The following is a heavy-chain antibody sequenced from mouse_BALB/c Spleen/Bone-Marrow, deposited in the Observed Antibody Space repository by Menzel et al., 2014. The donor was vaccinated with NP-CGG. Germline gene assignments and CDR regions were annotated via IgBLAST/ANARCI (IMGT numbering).Heavy chain of an antibody. J-gene: IGHJ3*01. CDR1: GYTFSSYW. V-gene: IGHV1-9*01. CDR2: ILPGSGST. D-gene: IGHD3-3*01. CDR3: ARRGHCFAWFAY. Sequence: QVQLQQSGTELLKPGASVKISCKATGYTFSSYWIEWVNQRTGHGLEWIGEILPGSGSTNYNAKFKGKATFTADTSSNTAYMQHSSLTSEDSAVYYCARRGHCFAWFAYWGQGTLVTGAA.